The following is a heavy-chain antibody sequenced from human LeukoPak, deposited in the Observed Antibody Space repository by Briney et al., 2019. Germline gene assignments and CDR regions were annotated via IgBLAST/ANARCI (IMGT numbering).Heavy chain of an antibody. J-gene: IGHJ4*02. V-gene: IGHV3-43*01. CDR3: AKGRYDSSGYYFDY. CDR1: GFTFDDYT. D-gene: IGHD3-22*01. Sequence: GGSLRLSCAASGFTFDDYTMHWVRQAPGKGLEGVSLISWDGGSTYYADSVKGRFTISRDNSKNSLYLQMNSLRTEDTALYYCAKGRYDSSGYYFDYWGQGTLVTVSS. CDR2: ISWDGGST.